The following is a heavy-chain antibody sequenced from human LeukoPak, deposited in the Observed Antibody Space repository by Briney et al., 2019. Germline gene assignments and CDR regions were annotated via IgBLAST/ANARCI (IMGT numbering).Heavy chain of an antibody. J-gene: IGHJ6*02. D-gene: IGHD4-17*01. V-gene: IGHV3-21*01. Sequence: KPGGSLRLSCAASGFTFSSYSMNWVRQAPGKGLEWVSSISSSSSYIYYADSVKGRFTISRDNAKNSLYLQMNSLRAEDTAVYYCARDRGLYGDQQQYYYYYGMDVWGQGTTVAVSS. CDR2: ISSSSSYI. CDR1: GFTFSSYS. CDR3: ARDRGLYGDQQQYYYYYGMDV.